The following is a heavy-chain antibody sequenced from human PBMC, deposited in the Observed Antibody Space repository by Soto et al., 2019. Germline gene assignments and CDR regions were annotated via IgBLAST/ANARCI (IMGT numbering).Heavy chain of an antibody. Sequence: PGGSLRLSCAASGFTFSSYGMHWVRQAPGKGLEWVAVIYYDGSTKDYADSVKGRFTISRDNSKNTLYLQMDSLRAEDTAVYYWARGSGNRGSARYYGVDVWGQGTTVTVSS. CDR3: ARGSGNRGSARYYGVDV. J-gene: IGHJ6*02. CDR1: GFTFSSYG. V-gene: IGHV3-33*01. CDR2: IYYDGSTK. D-gene: IGHD3-10*01.